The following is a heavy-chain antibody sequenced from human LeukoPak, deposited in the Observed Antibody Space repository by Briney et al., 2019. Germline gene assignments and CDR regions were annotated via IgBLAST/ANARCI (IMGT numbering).Heavy chain of an antibody. CDR1: GFTFSSYP. Sequence: GGSLRLSCAASGFTFSSYPMNWVRQAPGKGLEWVSVIGGRGGATFYADSVQGRFTISRDNHRDTLYLPMNTLTAEDTAVYYCGKYLQTTVGANDYWGQGTLVTVSS. CDR2: IGGRGGAT. V-gene: IGHV3-23*01. CDR3: GKYLQTTVGANDY. D-gene: IGHD1-26*01. J-gene: IGHJ4*02.